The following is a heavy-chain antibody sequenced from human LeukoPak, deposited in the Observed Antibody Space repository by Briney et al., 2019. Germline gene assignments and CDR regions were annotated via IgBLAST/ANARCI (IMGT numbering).Heavy chain of an antibody. V-gene: IGHV1-18*01. D-gene: IGHD2-2*01. CDR3: ARESRRVVPAAMYASFYYYYYMDV. J-gene: IGHJ6*03. Sequence: GASVRVSCKASGYTFTSYGISWVRQAPGQGLEWMGWISVYNGNTNYAQKLQGRVTMTTDTSTSTVYMEVRSLRSEDTAVYYCARESRRVVPAAMYASFYYYYYMDVWGKGTTVTVSS. CDR1: GYTFTSYG. CDR2: ISVYNGNT.